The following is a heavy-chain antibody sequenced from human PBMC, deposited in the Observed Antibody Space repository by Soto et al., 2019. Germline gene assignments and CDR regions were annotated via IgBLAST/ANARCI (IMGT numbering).Heavy chain of an antibody. D-gene: IGHD5-18*01. V-gene: IGHV1-2*02. CDR2: INPNSGGT. J-gene: IGHJ4*02. CDR1: GYTFTGYY. CDR3: ARCLTAMDPFDY. Sequence: ASVKVSCKASGYTFTGYYMHWVRQAPGQGLEWMGWINPNSGGTNYAQKFQGRVTMTRDTSISTAYMELSRLRSDDTAVYYCARCLTAMDPFDYWGQGXLVTVYS.